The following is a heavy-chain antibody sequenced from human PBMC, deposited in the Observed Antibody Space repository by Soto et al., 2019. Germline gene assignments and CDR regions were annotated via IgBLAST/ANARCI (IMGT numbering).Heavy chain of an antibody. CDR3: AKTRGYCSGGSCYPKTYYYYYYMDV. CDR2: ISYDGSNK. CDR1: GFTFSSYA. J-gene: IGHJ6*03. V-gene: IGHV3-30*02. Sequence: GGSLRLSWAASGFTFSSYAMNWVRQAPGKGLEWVSAISYDGSNKYYADSVKGRFTISRDNSKNTLYLQMNSLRAEDTAVYYCAKTRGYCSGGSCYPKTYYYYYYMDVWGKGTTVTVSS. D-gene: IGHD2-15*01.